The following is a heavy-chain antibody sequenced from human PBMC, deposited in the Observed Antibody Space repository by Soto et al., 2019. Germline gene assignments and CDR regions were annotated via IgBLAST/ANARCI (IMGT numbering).Heavy chain of an antibody. V-gene: IGHV3-7*04. CDR1: GFTFSRYW. CDR2: IKEDGGDT. J-gene: IGHJ6*02. CDR3: ARDCTGGRCSNGRWGMDA. Sequence: EVQLVESGGGLVQPGGSLRLSCAASGFTFSRYWINWVRQTPGKGLEWVANIKEDGGDTNYVDSVKGRFTISRDNAKNSLYLQMDSLREEDTAVYYCARDCTGGRCSNGRWGMDAWGQGTTVTVSS. D-gene: IGHD2-15*01.